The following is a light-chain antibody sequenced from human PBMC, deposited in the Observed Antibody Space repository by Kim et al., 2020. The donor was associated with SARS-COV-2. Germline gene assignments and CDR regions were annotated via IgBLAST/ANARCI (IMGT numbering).Light chain of an antibody. Sequence: EIVLTQSPGTLSLSPGERATLSCRASQSVSSNYLAWYQQKPGQAPRLLIYAASSRATGISDRFSGSGSGTDFTLTISRLEPEDFAMYYCQQYGNSPVAFGGGTKVDIK. V-gene: IGKV3-20*01. J-gene: IGKJ4*01. CDR1: QSVSSNY. CDR3: QQYGNSPVA. CDR2: AAS.